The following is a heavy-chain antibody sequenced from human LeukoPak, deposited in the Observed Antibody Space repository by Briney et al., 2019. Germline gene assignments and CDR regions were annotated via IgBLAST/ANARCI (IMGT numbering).Heavy chain of an antibody. Sequence: ASVKVSCKASGYTFTGYYMHWVRQAPGQGLEWMGWINPNSGGTNYAQKFQGRVTMTRDTSISTAYMELSRLRSDDAAVYYRARDYYDSSGPQTNYYGMDVWGQGTTVTVSS. D-gene: IGHD3-22*01. J-gene: IGHJ6*02. CDR1: GYTFTGYY. CDR3: ARDYYDSSGPQTNYYGMDV. V-gene: IGHV1-2*02. CDR2: INPNSGGT.